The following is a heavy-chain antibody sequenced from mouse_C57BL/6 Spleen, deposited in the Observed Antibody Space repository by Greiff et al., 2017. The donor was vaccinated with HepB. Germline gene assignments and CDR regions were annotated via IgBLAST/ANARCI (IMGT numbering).Heavy chain of an antibody. V-gene: IGHV5-4*01. J-gene: IGHJ2*01. CDR2: ISDGGSYT. Sequence: EVQLVESGGGLVKPGGSLKLSCAASGFTFSSYAMSWVRQTPEKRLEWVATISDGGSYTYYPDNVKGRFTISRDNAKNNLYLQMSHLKSEDTAMYYCARVLTGTSPYFDYWGQGTTLTVSS. CDR1: GFTFSSYA. D-gene: IGHD4-1*01. CDR3: ARVLTGTSPYFDY.